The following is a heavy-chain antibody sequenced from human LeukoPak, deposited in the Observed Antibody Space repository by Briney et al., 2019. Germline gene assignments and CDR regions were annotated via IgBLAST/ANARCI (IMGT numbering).Heavy chain of an antibody. CDR2: IYYSGST. CDR1: GGSISSYY. CDR3: ARDAGRNGDYVWSSDAFDI. Sequence: SETLSLTCTVSGGSISSYYWSWIRQPPGKGLEWIGYIYYSGSTNYNPSLKGRVTISVDTSKNQFSLKLSSVTAADTAVYYCARDAGRNGDYVWSSDAFDIWGQGTMVAVSS. D-gene: IGHD4-17*01. J-gene: IGHJ3*02. V-gene: IGHV4-59*01.